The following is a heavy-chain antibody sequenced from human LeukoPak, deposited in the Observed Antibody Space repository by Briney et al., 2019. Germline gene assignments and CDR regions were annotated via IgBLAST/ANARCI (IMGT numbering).Heavy chain of an antibody. CDR3: ASTSGEELYYYYGMDV. J-gene: IGHJ6*02. CDR2: IYDSGST. D-gene: IGHD3-10*01. CDR1: GGSIRSSYYY. V-gene: IGHV4-39*07. Sequence: SETLSLTCTVSGGSIRSSYYYWGWIRQPPGKGLEWIGSIYDSGSTYYNPSLKSRVTISVDTSKNQFSLKLSSVTAADTAVYYCASTSGEELYYYYGMDVWGQGTTVTVSS.